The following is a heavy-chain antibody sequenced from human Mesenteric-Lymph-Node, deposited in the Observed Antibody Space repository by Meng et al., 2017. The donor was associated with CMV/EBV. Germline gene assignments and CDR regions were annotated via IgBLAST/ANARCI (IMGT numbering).Heavy chain of an antibody. D-gene: IGHD3-3*01. CDR2: ISGSSTYI. Sequence: GGSLRLSCEASGFTFSSYAMNWVRQAPGKGLEWVSSISGSSTYIYNADSVKGRFNISRDNAQNSVYLQMNSLRAEDTAVYYCARDALGIVSMPYYYGMDVWGQGTTVTVSS. J-gene: IGHJ6*02. CDR1: GFTFSSYA. CDR3: ARDALGIVSMPYYYGMDV. V-gene: IGHV3-21*01.